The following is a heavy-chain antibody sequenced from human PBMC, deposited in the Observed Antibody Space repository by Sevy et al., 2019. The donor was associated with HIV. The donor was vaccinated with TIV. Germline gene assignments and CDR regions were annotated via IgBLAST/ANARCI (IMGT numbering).Heavy chain of an antibody. J-gene: IGHJ4*02. CDR2: IRYDGSDK. CDR1: GFTFSNYG. V-gene: IGHV3-30*02. Sequence: GGSLRLSCAASGFTFSNYGMHWVRQVPGKGLEWVTFIRYDGSDKYYAASVKGRFTISRDDSKNTLDLQMDSLRAEDTAIYYCAKDLAGPGRRYFDYWGRGTLVTVPS. D-gene: IGHD6-13*01. CDR3: AKDLAGPGRRYFDY.